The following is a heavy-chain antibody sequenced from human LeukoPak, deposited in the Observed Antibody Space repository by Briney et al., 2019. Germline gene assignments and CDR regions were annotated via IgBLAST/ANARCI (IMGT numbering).Heavy chain of an antibody. CDR1: GGSIISYY. CDR2: FHNTGGT. Sequence: PSETLSLTCSVSGGSIISYYWSWIRQPPGKGLEWIGYFHNTGGTNYDPYVKSRVTISVDTSKNQVSLKMTSVTAADTAVYYCATNRPVGGAYWGSFDIWGQGTLVTVSS. V-gene: IGHV4-59*01. CDR3: ATNRPVGGAYWGSFDI. D-gene: IGHD2-8*02. J-gene: IGHJ3*02.